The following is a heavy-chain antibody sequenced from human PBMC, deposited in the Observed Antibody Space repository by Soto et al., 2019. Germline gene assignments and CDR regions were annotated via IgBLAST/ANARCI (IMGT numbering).Heavy chain of an antibody. CDR3: ARWWSGSRQGFDP. V-gene: IGHV4-31*03. D-gene: IGHD3-3*01. CDR1: GGSISSGDYY. CDR2: IYYSGST. J-gene: IGHJ5*02. Sequence: QVQLQESGPGLVKPSQTLSLTCTVSGGSISSGDYYWSWIRQHPGKGLEWIGYIYYSGSTYYNPSLTSRVTLSVDTSKNQFSLKLRSVTAADTAVYYCARWWSGSRQGFDPWGQGTLVTVSS.